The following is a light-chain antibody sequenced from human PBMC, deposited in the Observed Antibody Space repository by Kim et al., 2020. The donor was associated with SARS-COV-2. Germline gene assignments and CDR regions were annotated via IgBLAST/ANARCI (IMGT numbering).Light chain of an antibody. J-gene: IGLJ2*01. Sequence: SYELTQPLSVSVALGQTAKITCGGNNIESKNVHWYQQKPGQAPVLVIYGDSKRPSGIPGRISGSNSGNTATLTISRAQAGDEADYYCQVWDSSTPVVFGGGTQLTVL. CDR2: GDS. CDR1: NIESKN. V-gene: IGLV3-9*01. CDR3: QVWDSSTPVV.